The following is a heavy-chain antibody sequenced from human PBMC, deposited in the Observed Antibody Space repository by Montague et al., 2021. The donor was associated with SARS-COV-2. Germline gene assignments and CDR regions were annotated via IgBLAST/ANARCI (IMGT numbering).Heavy chain of an antibody. V-gene: IGHV4-4*02. CDR3: ARHPQQLVLRYWYFDL. D-gene: IGHD6-13*01. Sequence: SETLSLTCAVSGGSISSSNWWNWVRQSPGKGLEWIGEISHSGRTNYNPSLKSRVTISVDNSKNQFSLNLTSLTAADTALYYCARHPQQLVLRYWYFDLWGRGTLVTVS. CDR2: ISHSGRT. J-gene: IGHJ2*01. CDR1: GGSISSSNW.